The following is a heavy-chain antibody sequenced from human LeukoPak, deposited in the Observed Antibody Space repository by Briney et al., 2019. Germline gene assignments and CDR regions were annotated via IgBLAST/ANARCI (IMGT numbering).Heavy chain of an antibody. J-gene: IGHJ3*02. V-gene: IGHV3-64*01. Sequence: ESGGSLRLSCAASGFTFSSYAMHWVRQAPGKGLEYVSAISSNGGSTYYANSVKGRFTISRDNSKHTLYLQMGSLRAEDMAVYYCARDMGPGYCSSTSCYDAFDIWGQGTMVTVSS. D-gene: IGHD2-2*03. CDR2: ISSNGGST. CDR1: GFTFSSYA. CDR3: ARDMGPGYCSSTSCYDAFDI.